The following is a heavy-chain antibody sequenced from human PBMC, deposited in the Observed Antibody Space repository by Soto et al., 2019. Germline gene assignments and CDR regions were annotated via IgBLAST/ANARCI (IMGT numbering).Heavy chain of an antibody. CDR2: INHSGST. J-gene: IGHJ4*02. CDR3: ARDKGSSDY. V-gene: IGHV4-34*01. D-gene: IGHD1-26*01. Sequence: PSETLSLTCAVYGGSFSGYYWSWIRQPPGKGLEWIGEINHSGSTNYNPSLKSQVTISVDTSKNQFSLKLSSVTAADTAVYYCARDKGSSDYWGQGTLVTVSS. CDR1: GGSFSGYY.